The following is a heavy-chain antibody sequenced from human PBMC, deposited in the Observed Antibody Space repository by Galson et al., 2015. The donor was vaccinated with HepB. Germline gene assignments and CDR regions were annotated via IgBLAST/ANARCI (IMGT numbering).Heavy chain of an antibody. Sequence: SLRLSCAASGFTVSSNYMSWVRQAPGKGLVWVSRINGDGSSTNYADSVKGRFTISRDNAKNTLYLQMNSLRAEDTAMYYCARHERVNDEGAFDIWGQGTMVTVSS. J-gene: IGHJ3*02. CDR3: ARHERVNDEGAFDI. D-gene: IGHD1-1*01. CDR2: INGDGSST. CDR1: GFTVSSNY. V-gene: IGHV3-74*01.